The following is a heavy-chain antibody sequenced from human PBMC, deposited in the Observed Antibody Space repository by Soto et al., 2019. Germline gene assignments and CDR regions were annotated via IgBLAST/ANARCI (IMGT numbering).Heavy chain of an antibody. CDR2: IYSGGST. V-gene: IGHV3-53*01. J-gene: IGHJ6*02. D-gene: IGHD1-26*01. Sequence: GGSLRLSCAASGFTVSSNYMSWVRQAPGKGLEWVSVIYSGGSTYYADSVKGRFTISRDNSKNTLYLQMNSLRAEDTAVYYCARMWELLRWLGSPPKNYGMDVWGQGTTVTVSS. CDR3: ARMWELLRWLGSPPKNYGMDV. CDR1: GFTVSSNY.